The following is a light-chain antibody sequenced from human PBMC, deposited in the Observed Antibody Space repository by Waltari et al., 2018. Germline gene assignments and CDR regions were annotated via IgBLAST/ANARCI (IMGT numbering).Light chain of an antibody. CDR1: SSNIGSNS. CDR3: AAWDDSLNGHWV. CDR2: YNG. Sequence: QSVLTQPPSASEAARKSVTISCSGGSSNIGSNSVSWYQQIPGTAPKLLIYYNGQRGAGVSDRFSGAKSGTSASRAISGLQTEDEADYYCAAWDDSLNGHWVFGGGTRLTVL. V-gene: IGLV1-36*01. J-gene: IGLJ3*02.